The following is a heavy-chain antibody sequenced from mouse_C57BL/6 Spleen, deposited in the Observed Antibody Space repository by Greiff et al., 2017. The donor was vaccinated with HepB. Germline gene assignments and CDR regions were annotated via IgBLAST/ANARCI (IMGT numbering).Heavy chain of an antibody. Sequence: VQLQQPGTELVKPGASVKLSCKASGYTFTSYWMHWVKQRPGQGLEWIGNINPSNGGTNYNEKFKSKATLTVDKSSSTAYMQLSSLTSEDSAVYYCARSRGYYYGSSSYAMDYWGQGTSVTVSS. D-gene: IGHD1-1*01. CDR1: GYTFTSYW. CDR2: INPSNGGT. V-gene: IGHV1-53*01. J-gene: IGHJ4*01. CDR3: ARSRGYYYGSSSYAMDY.